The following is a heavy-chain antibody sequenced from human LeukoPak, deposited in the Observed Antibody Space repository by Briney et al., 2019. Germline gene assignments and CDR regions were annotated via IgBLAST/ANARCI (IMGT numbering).Heavy chain of an antibody. D-gene: IGHD3-22*01. J-gene: IGHJ4*02. CDR2: ISGSGSNT. Sequence: GGSLRLSCAASGFTFNSYAMSWVRQAPGKGLEWVAVISGSGSNTYYADSVKGRFTISRDNSKNTLYLQMNSLRAEDTAVYYCAKRGSNDYYYSASDYWGQGTLVTVSS. CDR1: GFTFNSYA. V-gene: IGHV3-23*01. CDR3: AKRGSNDYYYSASDY.